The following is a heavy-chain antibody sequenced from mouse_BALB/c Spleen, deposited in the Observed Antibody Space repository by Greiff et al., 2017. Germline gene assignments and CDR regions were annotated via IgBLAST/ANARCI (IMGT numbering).Heavy chain of an antibody. J-gene: IGHJ4*01. CDR3: TRWLPRESAMDY. Sequence: DVQLVESGTVLARPGASVKMSCKASGYTFTSYWMHWVKQRPGQGLEWIGAIYPGNSDTSYNQKFKGKAKLTAVTSTSTAYMELSSLTNEDSAVYYCTRWLPRESAMDYWGQGTSVTVSS. CDR2: IYPGNSDT. D-gene: IGHD2-2*01. V-gene: IGHV1-5*01. CDR1: GYTFTSYW.